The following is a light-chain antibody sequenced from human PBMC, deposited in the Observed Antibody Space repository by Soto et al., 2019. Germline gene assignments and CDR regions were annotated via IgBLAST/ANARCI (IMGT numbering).Light chain of an antibody. V-gene: IGKV2-28*01. Sequence: DIVMTQSPLSLPVTPGEPASISCRSSQSLLHSNGYNYLDWFLQKPGQSPQLLIYLGSNRASGVTDRFSGSGSGTDFTLKISRVEAEDVGVYYCMQVLQTPYTFGQGTKLEI. CDR1: QSLLHSNGYNY. CDR2: LGS. CDR3: MQVLQTPYT. J-gene: IGKJ2*01.